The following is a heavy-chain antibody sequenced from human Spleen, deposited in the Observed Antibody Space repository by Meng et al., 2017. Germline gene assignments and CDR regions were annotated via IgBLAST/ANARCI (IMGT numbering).Heavy chain of an antibody. Sequence: QVQLVQSGAEVKKPGAPVRVSCKASDYTFTGYGVSWVRQAPGQGLEWMAWLGAHDGDTSHAPKFQGRVTVSADRPTATAYMELRSLRSDDTAVYYCARGTPGRSYSDYWGQGTLVTVSS. CDR3: ARGTPGRSYSDY. J-gene: IGHJ4*02. CDR2: LGAHDGDT. D-gene: IGHD3-10*01. V-gene: IGHV1-18*01. CDR1: DYTFTGYG.